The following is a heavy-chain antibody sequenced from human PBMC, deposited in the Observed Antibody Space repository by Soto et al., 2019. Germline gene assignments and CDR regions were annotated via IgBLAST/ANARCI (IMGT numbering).Heavy chain of an antibody. Sequence: QVQLVQSGAEVKKPGSSVKVSCKASGGTFSNYAVSWVRQAPGQGLDWMGGIIPMFGTANYAQKFQGRVTITADESTSTAYMYLSSLISEDTAVYYCAGSRSPAILLWFGEYYSMEVWGQGTTVTVSS. D-gene: IGHD3-10*01. J-gene: IGHJ6*02. V-gene: IGHV1-69*12. CDR3: AGSRSPAILLWFGEYYSMEV. CDR1: GGTFSNYA. CDR2: IIPMFGTA.